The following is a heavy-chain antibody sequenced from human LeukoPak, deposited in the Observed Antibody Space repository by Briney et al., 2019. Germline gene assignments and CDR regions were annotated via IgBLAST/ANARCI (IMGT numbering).Heavy chain of an antibody. CDR1: GFTFSGYT. Sequence: PGGSLRLSCTVSGFTFSGYTMHWVRQAPGKGLEWVSPISSSGLYIYFADSLKGRFTISRDNAKNSLYLQVNSLRAEDTAVYYCAREFEPDYFDYWGQGTLVTVSS. V-gene: IGHV3-21*01. CDR2: ISSSGLYI. D-gene: IGHD1-14*01. J-gene: IGHJ4*02. CDR3: AREFEPDYFDY.